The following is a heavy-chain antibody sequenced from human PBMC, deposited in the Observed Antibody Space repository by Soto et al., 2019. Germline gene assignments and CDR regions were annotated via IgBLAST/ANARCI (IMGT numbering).Heavy chain of an antibody. D-gene: IGHD1-20*01. V-gene: IGHV3-23*01. CDR3: AKPPDYNWNDY. CDR1: GLTCSSYA. J-gene: IGHJ4*02. Sequence: GGSLRLSCAASGLTCSSYAMSCVRQAPGKGLEWISAVSGSGGSTYYADSVKGRFTISRDNSEDTLYLQMNNLRAVYTAVYYCAKPPDYNWNDYWGQGTLVTGSS. CDR2: VSGSGGST.